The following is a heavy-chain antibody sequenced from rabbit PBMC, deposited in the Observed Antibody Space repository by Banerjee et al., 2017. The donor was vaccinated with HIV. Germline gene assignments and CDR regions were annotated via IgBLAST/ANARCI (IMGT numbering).Heavy chain of an antibody. J-gene: IGHJ5*01. CDR2: IWSVSSGDT. D-gene: IGHD4-2*01. V-gene: IGHV1S40*01. CDR1: EFSFSSSYW. CDR3: ERGDKLDWLDL. Sequence: QSLEESGGDLVKPGASLTLTCTASEFSFSSSYWICWVRRAPGKGLEWIACIWSVSSGDTGYASWTKGLFTIPTTSSTTVTLQITSLTASDTATYFCERGDKLDWLDLWGPGTLVTVS.